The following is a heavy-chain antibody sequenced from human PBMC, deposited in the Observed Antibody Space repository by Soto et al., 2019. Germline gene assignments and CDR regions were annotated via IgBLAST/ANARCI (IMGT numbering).Heavy chain of an antibody. J-gene: IGHJ5*02. D-gene: IGHD3-16*01. CDR3: VRSGTARLIRHSGFDP. CDR1: GFTFNTYD. Sequence: EVQLVESGGGLVKPGGSLRLSCAASGFTFNTYDMNWVRQAPGKGLEWVSSITASSAYIYYADSLRGRVTISRDNVRNSLFLTMNLRRAEDTAVYYCVRSGTARLIRHSGFDPWGQGTLVTVSS. V-gene: IGHV3-21*01. CDR2: ITASSAYI.